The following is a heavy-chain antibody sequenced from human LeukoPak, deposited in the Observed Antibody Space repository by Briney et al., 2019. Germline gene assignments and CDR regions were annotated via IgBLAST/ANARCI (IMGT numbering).Heavy chain of an antibody. V-gene: IGHV4-4*07. J-gene: IGHJ6*03. Sequence: SETLSLTCTVSGASMSSYYWSWIRQPAGKGLEWIGRLYFSGSTNYNPSLESRVAISVDTSKNQFSLNLSSVTAADTAVYYCAREDHQYYYDTSGYLDVWGKGTTVTVSS. CDR2: LYFSGST. D-gene: IGHD3-22*01. CDR1: GASMSSYY. CDR3: AREDHQYYYDTSGYLDV.